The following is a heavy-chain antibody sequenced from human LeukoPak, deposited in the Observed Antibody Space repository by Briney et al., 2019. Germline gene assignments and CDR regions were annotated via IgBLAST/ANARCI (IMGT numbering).Heavy chain of an antibody. V-gene: IGHV3-20*04. J-gene: IGHJ4*02. D-gene: IGHD6-13*01. CDR1: GFTFDDYG. Sequence: GGSLRLSCAASGFTFDDYGMSWVRQAPGKGLEWVSGINWNGGSTGYADSVKGRFTISRDNAKNSLYLQMNSLRAEDTALYYCARLGSIAAAGTPDYWGQGTLVTVSS. CDR3: ARLGSIAAAGTPDY. CDR2: INWNGGST.